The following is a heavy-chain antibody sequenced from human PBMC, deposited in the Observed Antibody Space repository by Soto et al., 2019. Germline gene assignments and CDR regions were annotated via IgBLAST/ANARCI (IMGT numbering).Heavy chain of an antibody. V-gene: IGHV4-31*03. CDR2: IYYSGST. J-gene: IGHJ5*02. CDR1: GGTIGGGGGY. CDR3: ARVGGINWFDP. D-gene: IGHD3-16*01. Sequence: SETLCLTCSVAGGTIGGGGGYWSWIRQHPGKGLEWIGYIYYSGSTYYNPSLKSRVTISVDTSKNQFSLKLSSVTAADTAVYYCARVGGINWFDPWGQGTLVTVSS.